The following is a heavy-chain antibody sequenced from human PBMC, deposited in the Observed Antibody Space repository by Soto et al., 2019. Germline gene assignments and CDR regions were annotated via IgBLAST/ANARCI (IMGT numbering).Heavy chain of an antibody. D-gene: IGHD5-18*01. V-gene: IGHV4-59*08. CDR2: IYYSGST. CDR1: GGSISSYY. Sequence: QVQLQESGPGLVKPSETLSLTCTDSGGSISSYYWSWIRQPPGKGLEWIGYIYYSGSTNSNPSLKSRVAISVDTSKNHFSLKLSSVTAAHTAVYYCARRYGSCFDYWGQGTLVTVS. CDR3: ARRYGSCFDY. J-gene: IGHJ4*02.